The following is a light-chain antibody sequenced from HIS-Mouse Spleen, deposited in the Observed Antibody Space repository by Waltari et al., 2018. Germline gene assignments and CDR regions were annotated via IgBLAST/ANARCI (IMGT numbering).Light chain of an antibody. CDR1: KLGDKY. Sequence: SYELTQPPSVSVSPGQTASITCSGAKLGDKYACWYQQNPGQSPVLGIYQDSKPPSGTPERFSGSNSGNTATLTISGTQAMDEADYYCQAWDSSTAVVFGGGTKLTVL. V-gene: IGLV3-1*01. CDR3: QAWDSSTAVV. CDR2: QDS. J-gene: IGLJ2*01.